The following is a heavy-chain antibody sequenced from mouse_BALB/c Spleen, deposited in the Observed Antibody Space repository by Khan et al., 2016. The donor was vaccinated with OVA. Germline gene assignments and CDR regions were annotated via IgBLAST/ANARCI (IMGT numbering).Heavy chain of an antibody. D-gene: IGHD3-3*01. CDR1: GYTFTNYG. Sequence: QIQLVQSGPELKKPGETVKISCKASGYTFTNYGMNWVKQAPGKGLKWMGWINTYTGEPTYADDFKGRFAFSLETSASTAYLQINNLKNEDMATYFCAIGASYCYVDVWGAGTTVIVSS. J-gene: IGHJ1*01. CDR3: AIGASYCYVDV. V-gene: IGHV9-1*02. CDR2: INTYTGEP.